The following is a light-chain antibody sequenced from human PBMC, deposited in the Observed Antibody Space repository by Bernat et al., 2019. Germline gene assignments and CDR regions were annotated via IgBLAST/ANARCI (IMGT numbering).Light chain of an antibody. CDR1: KLGNKH. J-gene: IGLJ2*01. V-gene: IGLV3-1*01. Sequence: SHELTQPPSVSVSPGQTASITCSGDKLGNKHACWYQQKPGQSPVLVIYQDAKRPSGIPERFSGSSSGNTATLTISGTQAMDEADYYCQAWDSNTLVFGGGTKLTVL. CDR2: QDA. CDR3: QAWDSNTLV.